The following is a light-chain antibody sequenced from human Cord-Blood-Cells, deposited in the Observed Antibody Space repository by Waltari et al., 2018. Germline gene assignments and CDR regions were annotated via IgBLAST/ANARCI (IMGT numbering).Light chain of an antibody. Sequence: DIVMTQSPLSLPVTPGEPAPIPCSHIQSLLHSNGYNYLDWYLQKPGQSPQLLIYLGSNRASGVPDRFSGSGSGTDFTLKISRVEAEDVGVYYCMQALQTPFTFGPGTKVDIK. CDR3: MQALQTPFT. CDR2: LGS. J-gene: IGKJ3*01. CDR1: QSLLHSNGYNY. V-gene: IGKV2-28*01.